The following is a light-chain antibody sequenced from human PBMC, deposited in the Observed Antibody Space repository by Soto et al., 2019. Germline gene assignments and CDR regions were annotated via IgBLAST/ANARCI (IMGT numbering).Light chain of an antibody. CDR1: QSISSW. V-gene: IGKV1-5*01. J-gene: IGKJ3*01. Sequence: DIQMTQSPSTLSASVGDRVTVTCRASQSISSWLVWYQQKPGKAPKLLIYDASSLESGVPSRFSGSGSGTEFTLTISSLQPGDFATYYCQQYHSYSPFTFGPGTKVDIK. CDR2: DAS. CDR3: QQYHSYSPFT.